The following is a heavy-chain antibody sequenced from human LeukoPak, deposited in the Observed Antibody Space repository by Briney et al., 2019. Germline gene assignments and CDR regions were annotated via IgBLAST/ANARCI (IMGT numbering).Heavy chain of an antibody. V-gene: IGHV4-30-4*01. D-gene: IGHD2-2*02. CDR1: GGSISSGDYY. CDR3: ARVGYCSSTSCYTDYYYGMDV. J-gene: IGHJ6*02. CDR2: IYYSGST. Sequence: SETLSLTCTVSGGSISSGDYYWSWIRQPPGKGLERIGYIYYSGSTYYNPSLKSRVTISVDTSKNQFSLKLSSVTAADTAVYYCARVGYCSSTSCYTDYYYGMDVWGQGTTVTVSS.